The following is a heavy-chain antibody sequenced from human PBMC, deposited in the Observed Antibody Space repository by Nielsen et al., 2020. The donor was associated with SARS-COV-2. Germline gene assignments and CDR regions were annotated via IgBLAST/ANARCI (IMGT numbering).Heavy chain of an antibody. CDR2: IYYSGST. J-gene: IGHJ3*02. Sequence: SETLSLTCTVSGGSISSYYWSWIRQPPGKGLEWIGYIYYSGSTNYNPSLKSRVTISVDTSKNQFSLKLSSVTAADTAVYYCARHISPWLSSDAFDIWGQGTMVTVSS. CDR1: GGSISSYY. V-gene: IGHV4-59*01. D-gene: IGHD6-19*01. CDR3: ARHISPWLSSDAFDI.